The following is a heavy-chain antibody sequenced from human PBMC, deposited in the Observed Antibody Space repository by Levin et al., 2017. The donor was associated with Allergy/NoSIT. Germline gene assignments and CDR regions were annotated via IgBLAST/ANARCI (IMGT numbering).Heavy chain of an antibody. CDR1: GFTFRPYY. D-gene: IGHD2-15*01. CDR2: ILRDTSIT. Sequence: LSLPCAASGFTFRPYYMHWVRQAPGKGLAWVSNILRDTSITNYADSVKGRFTISRDNAKNTLYLQMNSLRVEDTAVYYCVRGGCSATSCLDYWGQGTLVTVSS. CDR3: VRGGCSATSCLDY. V-gene: IGHV3-74*01. J-gene: IGHJ4*02.